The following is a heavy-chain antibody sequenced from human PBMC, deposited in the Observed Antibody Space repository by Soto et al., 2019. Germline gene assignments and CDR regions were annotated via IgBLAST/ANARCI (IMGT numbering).Heavy chain of an antibody. Sequence: PGESLKISCKGSGYSFTSYCIGWVRQMPGKGLESMGIIYPGDSDTRYSPSFQGQVTISADKSVSTAYLQWSSLKASDTAMYYCARTAAAGKYYYGMDVWGQGTTVTRLL. CDR3: ARTAAAGKYYYGMDV. CDR1: GYSFTSYC. CDR2: IYPGDSDT. D-gene: IGHD6-13*01. J-gene: IGHJ6*02. V-gene: IGHV5-51*01.